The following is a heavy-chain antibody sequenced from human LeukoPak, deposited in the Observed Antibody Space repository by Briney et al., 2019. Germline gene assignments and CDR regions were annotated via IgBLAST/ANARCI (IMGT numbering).Heavy chain of an antibody. V-gene: IGHV3-23*01. CDR1: GFTFSSYA. D-gene: IGHD3-22*01. CDR3: AKEEHYYDSSGYPFDY. Sequence: HPGGSLRLSCAASGFTFSSYAMSWVRQAPGKGLEWVSAISGSGGSTYYADSVKGRSTISRDNSKNTLYLQMNSLRAEDTAVYYCAKEEHYYDSSGYPFDYWGQGTLVTVSS. J-gene: IGHJ4*02. CDR2: ISGSGGST.